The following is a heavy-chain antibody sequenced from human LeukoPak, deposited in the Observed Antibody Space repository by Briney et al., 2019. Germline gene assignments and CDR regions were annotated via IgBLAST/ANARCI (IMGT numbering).Heavy chain of an antibody. CDR2: IYYNGST. CDR3: ASGELNYYDSSGSCLYYGMDV. J-gene: IGHJ6*02. CDR1: GGSINSGDYY. Sequence: SETLSHTCTVSGGSINSGDYYWSWIRQPPGKGLEWIGYIYYNGSTYYNPSLKSRVTISVDTSKNQFSLKLTSVTAADTAVYYCASGELNYYDSSGSCLYYGMDVWGQGTTVTVSS. V-gene: IGHV4-30-4*01. D-gene: IGHD3-22*01.